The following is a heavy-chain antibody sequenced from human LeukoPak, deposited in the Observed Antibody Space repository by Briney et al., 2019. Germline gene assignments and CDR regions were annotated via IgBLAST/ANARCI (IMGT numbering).Heavy chain of an antibody. CDR2: IIPIFGTA. Sequence: SVKVSCKASGGTFSSYAISWVRQAPGQGLEWMGGIIPIFGTANYAQKFQGRVTITADESTSTAYMELSSLRSEDTAVYYCARDLDDYGDSGSWFDPWGQGTLVTVSS. D-gene: IGHD4-17*01. CDR1: GGTFSSYA. CDR3: ARDLDDYGDSGSWFDP. J-gene: IGHJ5*02. V-gene: IGHV1-69*01.